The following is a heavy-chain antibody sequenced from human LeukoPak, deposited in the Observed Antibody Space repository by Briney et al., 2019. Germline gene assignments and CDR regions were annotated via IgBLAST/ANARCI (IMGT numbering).Heavy chain of an antibody. V-gene: IGHV3-21*01. CDR3: ARDTTTIFAGGFDP. CDR2: ISSSSSYI. Sequence: GGSLRLSCAASGFTFSSYSMNWVRQAPGKGLEWVSSISSSSSYIYYADSVKGRFTISRDNAKNSLYLQMNSLRAEDTAVYYCARDTTTIFAGGFDPWGQGTLVTVSS. D-gene: IGHD3-3*01. J-gene: IGHJ5*02. CDR1: GFTFSSYS.